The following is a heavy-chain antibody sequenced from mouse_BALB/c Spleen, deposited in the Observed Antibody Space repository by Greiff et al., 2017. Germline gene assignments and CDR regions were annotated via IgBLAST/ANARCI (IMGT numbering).Heavy chain of an antibody. J-gene: IGHJ2*01. Sequence: EVQLQQSGTVLARPGASVKMSCKASGYSFTSYWMHWVKQRPGQGLEWIGAIYPGNSDTSYNQKLKGKAKLTAVTTASTAYMELSSLTNEDSAVYYCTRGNAYGSFDYWGQGTTLTVSS. CDR2: IYPGNSDT. V-gene: IGHV1-5*01. D-gene: IGHD2-2*01. CDR3: TRGNAYGSFDY. CDR1: GYSFTSYW.